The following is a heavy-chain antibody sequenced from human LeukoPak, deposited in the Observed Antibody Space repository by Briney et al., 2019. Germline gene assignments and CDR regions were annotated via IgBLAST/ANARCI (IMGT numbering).Heavy chain of an antibody. CDR2: IYTSGST. Sequence: SETLSLTCTVSGGSISSGSYYWSWIRQPAGKGLEWIGRIYTSGSTNYNPSLKSRVTISVDTSKNQFSLKLSSVTAADTAVYYCASAASDYGDYFIDYWGQGTLVTVSS. CDR3: ASAASDYGDYFIDY. J-gene: IGHJ4*02. CDR1: GGSISSGSYY. D-gene: IGHD4-17*01. V-gene: IGHV4-61*02.